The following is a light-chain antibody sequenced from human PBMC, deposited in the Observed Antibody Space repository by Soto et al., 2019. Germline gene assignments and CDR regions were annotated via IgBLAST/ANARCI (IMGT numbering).Light chain of an antibody. CDR3: QQYCTSPST. CDR2: GAS. J-gene: IGKJ4*01. V-gene: IGKV3-20*01. CDR1: QTVLNNY. Sequence: VMSKKSHAPVSLLPEGRATLSCRASQTVLNNYLTWYQQKPGQAPRRLIFGASSRATGIPDRFSGSGSGTDFTLTISRLEPEDSAVYYCQQYCTSPSTFGEGTKVDIK.